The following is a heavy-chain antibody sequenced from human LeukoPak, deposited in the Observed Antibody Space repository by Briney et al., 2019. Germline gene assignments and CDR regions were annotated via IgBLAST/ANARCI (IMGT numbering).Heavy chain of an antibody. Sequence: GGSLRLSCAASGFTFSTYSGNWIRQAPGKGLEWVSSISDDSNYIFYADSVKGRFTISRDNAKNSLYLQMNSLTAEDTAVYYCVRQMIRFWFDPWGQGTQVTVSS. J-gene: IGHJ5*02. CDR2: ISDDSNYI. D-gene: IGHD3-16*01. V-gene: IGHV3-21*01. CDR3: VRQMIRFWFDP. CDR1: GFTFSTYS.